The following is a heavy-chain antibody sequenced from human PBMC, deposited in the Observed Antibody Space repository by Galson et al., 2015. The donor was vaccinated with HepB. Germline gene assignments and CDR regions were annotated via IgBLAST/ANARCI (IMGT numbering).Heavy chain of an antibody. J-gene: IGHJ6*02. D-gene: IGHD2-15*01. CDR1: GYTFTGYY. V-gene: IGHV1-2*04. Sequence: SVKVSCKASGYTFTGYYMHWVRQAPGQGLEWMGWINPNSGGTNYAQKFQGWVTMTRDTSISTAYMELSRLRSDDTAVYYCARDLACPGGGSCYYGMDVWGQGTTVTVSS. CDR3: ARDLACPGGGSCYYGMDV. CDR2: INPNSGGT.